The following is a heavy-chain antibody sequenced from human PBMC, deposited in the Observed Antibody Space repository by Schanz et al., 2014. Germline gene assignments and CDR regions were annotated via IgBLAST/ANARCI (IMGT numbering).Heavy chain of an antibody. CDR2: VCYDGSKK. Sequence: LVESGGGVVQPGRSLRLSCAASGFTFSSYGMHWVRQVPGKGLEWVAVVCYDGSKKYYADSVKGRFTTSRDNSKNTMYLQMNSLRAEDTAVYHCAKDLPAVAVAPLMTGLYDSWGQGTLVTVSS. D-gene: IGHD6-19*01. J-gene: IGHJ4*02. CDR1: GFTFSSYG. CDR3: AKDLPAVAVAPLMTGLYDS. V-gene: IGHV3-33*06.